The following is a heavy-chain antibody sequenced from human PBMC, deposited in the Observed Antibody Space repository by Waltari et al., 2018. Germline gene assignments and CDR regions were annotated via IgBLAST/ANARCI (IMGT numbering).Heavy chain of an antibody. D-gene: IGHD6-13*01. Sequence: QVQLVQSGAEVKKPGASVKVSCKASGYTFTSYAMHWVRQAPGQRLAWMGWMNAGNGNTKYTRKSEGRVTITRDTSVSTAYMELSSLRSEDAAVYYGATRGYPQHYWGQVTLVTVSS. V-gene: IGHV1-3*01. CDR3: ATRGYPQHY. CDR1: GYTFTSYA. CDR2: MNAGNGNT. J-gene: IGHJ4*02.